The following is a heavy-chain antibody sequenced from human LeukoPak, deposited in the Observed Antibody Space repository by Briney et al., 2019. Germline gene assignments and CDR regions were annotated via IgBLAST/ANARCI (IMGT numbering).Heavy chain of an antibody. CDR3: ARGFYGMDV. J-gene: IGHJ6*02. CDR1: GYTFSGSY. Sequence: ASVKVSCKASGYTFSGSYIYWARQAPGQRLEWMGWINPNSGDTHYAQNFQGRVTMTRDTSITTAYMELSSLRSDDTGMYYCARGFYGMDVWGQGTTVTVSS. CDR2: INPNSGDT. V-gene: IGHV1-2*02.